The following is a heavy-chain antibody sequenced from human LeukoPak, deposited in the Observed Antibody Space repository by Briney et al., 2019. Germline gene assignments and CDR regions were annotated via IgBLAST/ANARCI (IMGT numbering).Heavy chain of an antibody. CDR1: GFTFSSYS. CDR3: ARDRHWDPDY. Sequence: PGGSLRLSCAASGFTFSSYSMNWVPQAPGKGLEWVSSISSSSSYIYYADSVKGRFTISRDNAKNSLYLQINSLRAEDTAVYHCARDRHWDPDYCGQGPLVTVSS. D-gene: IGHD7-27*01. J-gene: IGHJ4*02. CDR2: ISSSSSYI. V-gene: IGHV3-21*01.